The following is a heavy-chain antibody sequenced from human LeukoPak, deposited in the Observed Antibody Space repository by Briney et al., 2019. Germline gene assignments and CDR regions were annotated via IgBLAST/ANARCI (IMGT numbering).Heavy chain of an antibody. D-gene: IGHD3-22*01. CDR2: ISAYNGNT. V-gene: IGHV1-18*01. CDR3: ATDYYYDSSGYPRSRAFDI. J-gene: IGHJ3*02. Sequence: ASVKVSCKASGYTFTSCGISWVRQAPGQGLEWMGWISAYNGNTNYAQKLQGRVTMTEDTSTDTAYMELSSLRSEDTAVYYCATDYYYDSSGYPRSRAFDIWGQGTMVTVSS. CDR1: GYTFTSCG.